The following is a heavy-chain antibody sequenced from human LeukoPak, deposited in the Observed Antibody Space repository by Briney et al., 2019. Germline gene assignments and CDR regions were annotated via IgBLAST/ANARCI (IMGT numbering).Heavy chain of an antibody. Sequence: GGSLRLSCAASGFTFSSYAMSWVRQAPGKGLEWVSAISGSGGSTYYADSVKGRFTISRDNSKNTLYLQMNSLRAEETAVYYCAEALYYDILTGPLGMDVWGQGTTVTVSS. CDR3: AEALYYDILTGPLGMDV. V-gene: IGHV3-23*01. CDR2: ISGSGGST. D-gene: IGHD3-9*01. CDR1: GFTFSSYA. J-gene: IGHJ6*02.